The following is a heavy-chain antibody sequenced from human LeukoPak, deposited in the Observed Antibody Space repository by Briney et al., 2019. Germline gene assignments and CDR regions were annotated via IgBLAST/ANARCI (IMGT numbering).Heavy chain of an antibody. D-gene: IGHD3-10*01. CDR2: IKQDGSEK. CDR3: ARGPTPSYYYGSGSYYSLDF. CDR1: GFTFSNYW. Sequence: GGSLRLSCAASGFTFSNYWMSWVRQTPGKGLEWVANIKQDGSEKYYVGSVKGRFTISRDNAKSSLFLQMNDLRAGDTAVYYCARGPTPSYYYGSGSYYSLDFWGQGTLVTVSS. V-gene: IGHV3-7*01. J-gene: IGHJ4*02.